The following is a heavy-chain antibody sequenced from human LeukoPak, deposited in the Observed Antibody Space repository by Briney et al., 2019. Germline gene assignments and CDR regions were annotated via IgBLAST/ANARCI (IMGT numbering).Heavy chain of an antibody. D-gene: IGHD4-17*01. CDR3: VKGAAWRVPAVTTPLGAFDI. CDR1: GLTFSSYA. J-gene: IGHJ3*02. CDR2: IRYDGSNK. Sequence: PGGSLRLSCAASGLTFSSYAMHWVRQAPGKGLEWVAFIRYDGSNKYYADSVKGRFTISRDNSKKTLYLQMNSLRPQDTAVYYCVKGAAWRVPAVTTPLGAFDIWGQGTMVTVSS. V-gene: IGHV3-30*02.